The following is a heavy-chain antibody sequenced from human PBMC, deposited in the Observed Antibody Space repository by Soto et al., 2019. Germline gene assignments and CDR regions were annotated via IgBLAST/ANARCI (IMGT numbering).Heavy chain of an antibody. CDR3: AGGGTPIDY. Sequence: QVQLVQSGAEVKKPGAPVKVSCKTSGYTFTNFGLSWVRQAPGQGFEWLGWISAYNGNTNYAQDFRGRVTITTDTSTSTAYMEPRSVKSDDTAVYYCAGGGTPIDYWGQGTLGTVSS. D-gene: IGHD3-16*01. V-gene: IGHV1-18*01. CDR1: GYTFTNFG. CDR2: ISAYNGNT. J-gene: IGHJ4*02.